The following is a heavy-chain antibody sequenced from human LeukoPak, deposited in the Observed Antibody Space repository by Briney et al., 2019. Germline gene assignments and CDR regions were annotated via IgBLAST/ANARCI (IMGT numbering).Heavy chain of an antibody. D-gene: IGHD3-22*01. Sequence: PGGSLRLSCAASGFTFSSYSLNWVRQAPGKGLEWVSSISSSSSYIYYADSVKGRFTISRDNAKNLLYLQMNSLRAEDTALYYCARYYDYDSRGYYYYFDYWGQGTLVTVSS. CDR3: ARYYDYDSRGYYYYFDY. V-gene: IGHV3-21*01. CDR1: GFTFSSYS. J-gene: IGHJ4*02. CDR2: ISSSSSYI.